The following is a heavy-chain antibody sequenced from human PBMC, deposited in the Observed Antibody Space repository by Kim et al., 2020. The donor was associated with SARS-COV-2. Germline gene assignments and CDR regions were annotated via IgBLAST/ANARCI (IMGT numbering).Heavy chain of an antibody. Sequence: SETLSLTCTVSGGSISSGSYYWSWIRQPAGKGLEWIGRIYTSGSTNYNPSLKSRVTISVDTSKNQFSLKLSSVTAADTAVYYCARGPPLSIAAPSYYYYGMDVWGQGTTVTVSS. V-gene: IGHV4-61*02. CDR3: ARGPPLSIAAPSYYYYGMDV. CDR1: GGSISSGSYY. J-gene: IGHJ6*02. CDR2: IYTSGST. D-gene: IGHD6-6*01.